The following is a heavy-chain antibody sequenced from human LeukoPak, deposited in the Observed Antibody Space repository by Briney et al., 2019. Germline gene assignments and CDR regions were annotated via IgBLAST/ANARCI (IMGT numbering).Heavy chain of an antibody. Sequence: PSETLSLTCAVSGGSISSSNWWSWVRQPPRKGLEWIGEIYHSGSTNYNPSLKSRVTISVDKSKNQFSLKLSSVTAADTAVYYCARGDYDLLTGYYKPLDSWGQGTLVTVSS. J-gene: IGHJ4*02. V-gene: IGHV4-4*02. CDR3: ARGDYDLLTGYYKPLDS. D-gene: IGHD3-9*01. CDR2: IYHSGST. CDR1: GGSISSSNW.